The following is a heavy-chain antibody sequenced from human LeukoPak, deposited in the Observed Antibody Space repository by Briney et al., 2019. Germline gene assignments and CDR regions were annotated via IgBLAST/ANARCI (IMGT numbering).Heavy chain of an antibody. CDR2: IYYSGST. D-gene: IGHD6-19*01. Sequence: SETLSLTCTVSGGSISSGGYYWSWIRQHPGKGLEWIGYIYYSGSTYYNPSLKSRVTISVDTSKNQFSLKLSFVTAADTAVYYCARLAGDRSPDYWGQGTLVTVSS. CDR3: ARLAGDRSPDY. CDR1: GGSISSGGYY. J-gene: IGHJ4*02. V-gene: IGHV4-31*03.